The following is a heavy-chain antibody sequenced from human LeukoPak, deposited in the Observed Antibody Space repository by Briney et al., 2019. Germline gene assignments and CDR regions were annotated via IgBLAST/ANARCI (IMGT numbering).Heavy chain of an antibody. CDR2: ISGSGGST. CDR1: GLTFSSYA. D-gene: IGHD3-10*01. V-gene: IGHV3-23*01. CDR3: AKQGFRGFFDY. Sequence: GGSLRLSCAASGLTFSSYAMSWVRQAPGKGLEWVSAISGSGGSTYYADSVKGRFTISRDNSKHTLYLQMNSLRAEDTAVYYCAKQGFRGFFDYWGQGTLVTVSS. J-gene: IGHJ4*02.